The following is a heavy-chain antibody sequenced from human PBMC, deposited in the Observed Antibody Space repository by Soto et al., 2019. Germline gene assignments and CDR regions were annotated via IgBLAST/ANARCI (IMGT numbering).Heavy chain of an antibody. V-gene: IGHV3-30*18. Sequence: QVQLVESGGGVVQPGRSLRLSCAASGFTFSTYGMHWVRQAPGKGLEWVAGISHDGSNKHYADSVKGRFTISRDNSTNTLYLQMNRLRAEDTAVYYCAKQYFQHWGQGTLVTVSS. J-gene: IGHJ1*01. CDR1: GFTFSTYG. CDR3: AKQYFQH. CDR2: ISHDGSNK.